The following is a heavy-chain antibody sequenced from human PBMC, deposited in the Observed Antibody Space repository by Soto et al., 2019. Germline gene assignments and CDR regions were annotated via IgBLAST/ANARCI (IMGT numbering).Heavy chain of an antibody. CDR2: ITSSGSTI. V-gene: IGHV3-48*03. J-gene: IGHJ4*02. CDR3: ASSTVMGN. CDR1: GFTFSSSE. D-gene: IGHD5-18*01. Sequence: VQLVESGGGLVQPGGSLRLSCAASGFTFSSSEMNWVRQAPGKGLEWISYITSSGSTIYYADSVKGRFTISRDNAKNSLYLQMNSLRAEDMAVYYCASSTVMGNWGQGTLVTVSS.